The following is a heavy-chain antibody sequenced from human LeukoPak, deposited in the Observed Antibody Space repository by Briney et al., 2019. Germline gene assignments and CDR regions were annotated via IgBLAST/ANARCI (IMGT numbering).Heavy chain of an antibody. CDR2: IYNSGST. CDR3: ARYYGSGISYIV. CDR1: GGSISSNSYY. J-gene: IGHJ4*02. V-gene: IGHV4-39*07. D-gene: IGHD3-10*01. Sequence: PSETLSLTCAVSGGSISSNSYYWGWIRQPPGKGLEWIGSIYNSGSTYYNPSLKSRVTISVDTSKNQFSLKLSSVTAADTAVYYCARYYGSGISYIVWGQGTLVTVSS.